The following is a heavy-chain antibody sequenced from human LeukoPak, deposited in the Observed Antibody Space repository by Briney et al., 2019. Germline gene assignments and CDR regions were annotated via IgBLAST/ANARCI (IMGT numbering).Heavy chain of an antibody. V-gene: IGHV3-23*01. CDR2: ISASDPGT. D-gene: IGHD2-15*01. CDR1: GFTFNTYA. J-gene: IGHJ4*02. CDR3: AKAPAASCIGSNCYHFDW. Sequence: PGGSLRPSCAASGFTFNTYAMSWVRQAPGKRLEWVSAISASDPGTYYADSVKGRFTISRDNSKNTLFLQMNSLRAEDTAVYYCAKAPAASCIGSNCYHFDWWGQGTLVTVSS.